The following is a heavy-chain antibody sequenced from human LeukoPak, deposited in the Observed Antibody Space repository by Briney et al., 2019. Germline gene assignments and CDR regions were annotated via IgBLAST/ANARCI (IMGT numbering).Heavy chain of an antibody. CDR2: INSDGSST. V-gene: IGHV3-74*01. CDR3: AKDGQDIVADYYFDY. CDR1: GFTFSSYW. Sequence: PGGSLRLSCAASGFTFSSYWMHWVRQAPGKGLVWVSRINSDGSSTSYADSVKGRLTISRDNSKNTLYLQMNSLRAEDTAVYYCAKDGQDIVADYYFDYWGQGTLVTVSS. J-gene: IGHJ4*02. D-gene: IGHD2-15*01.